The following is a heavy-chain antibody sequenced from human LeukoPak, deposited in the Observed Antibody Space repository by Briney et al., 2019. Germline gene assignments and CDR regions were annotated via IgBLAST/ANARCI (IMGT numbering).Heavy chain of an antibody. CDR2: ISGGGST. J-gene: IGHJ4*02. V-gene: IGHV3-23*01. CDR1: GFTFSSYD. Sequence: GGSLRLSCAASGFTFSSYDMSGVRQAPGKGLEWVSSISGGGSTYYADSVKGRFTISRDDSKTTLYLQMDSLRAEDTAVYYCARIAVAGSFDYWGQGTLVTVSS. D-gene: IGHD6-19*01. CDR3: ARIAVAGSFDY.